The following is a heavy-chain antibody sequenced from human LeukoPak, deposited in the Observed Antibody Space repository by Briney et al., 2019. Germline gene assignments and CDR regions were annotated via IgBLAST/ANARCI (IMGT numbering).Heavy chain of an antibody. D-gene: IGHD2-2*01. CDR3: AKGVVVAPDVTPFDY. Sequence: PSETLSLTCIVSGGSISSYYWSWIRQPPGKGLEWIGYIYYSGTTNYNPSLKSRVTLSVDTSKNQFSLKLTSVTAADTAVYYCAKGVVVAPDVTPFDYWGQGTLVTVSS. CDR1: GGSISSYY. CDR2: IYYSGTT. J-gene: IGHJ4*02. V-gene: IGHV4-59*01.